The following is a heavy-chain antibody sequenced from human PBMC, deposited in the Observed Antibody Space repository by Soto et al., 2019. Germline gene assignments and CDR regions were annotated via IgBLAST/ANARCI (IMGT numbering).Heavy chain of an antibody. CDR2: IFSNDEK. V-gene: IGHV2-26*01. J-gene: IGHJ6*02. CDR1: GFSLSNARMG. CDR3: ARATHNYDILTGNYYYGMDV. D-gene: IGHD3-9*01. Sequence: QVTLKESGPVLVKPTETLTLTCTVSGFSLSNARMGVSWIRQPPGKALEWLAHIFSNDEKSYSTSLKSRLTISKDTSKSQVVLTMTNMDLVDTARYYCARATHNYDILTGNYYYGMDVWGQGTTVTVSS.